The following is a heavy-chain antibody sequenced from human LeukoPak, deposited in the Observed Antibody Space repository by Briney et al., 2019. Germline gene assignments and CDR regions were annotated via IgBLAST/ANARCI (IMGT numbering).Heavy chain of an antibody. CDR1: GYSFTDYY. V-gene: IGHV1-2*02. CDR3: AKSRGDSLDY. CDR2: INPNSGGT. D-gene: IGHD3-22*01. J-gene: IGHJ4*02. Sequence: ASVKVSCKASGYSFTDYYVHWVRQAPGQGLEWMGWINPNSGGTNYAQKFQGRVTMTRDTSITTAYMELSRLRSDDTAVYYCAKSRGDSLDYWGQGTLVTVSS.